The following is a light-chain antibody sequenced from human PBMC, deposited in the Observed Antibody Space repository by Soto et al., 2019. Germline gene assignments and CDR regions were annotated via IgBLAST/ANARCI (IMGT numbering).Light chain of an antibody. Sequence: QSALTQPASVSGSPEQSITISCTGTSSDVGGYNYVSWYQQHPGKAPKLMIYEVSNRPSGVSNRFSGSKSGNTASLTISGLQAQDEADYYCSSYTSSSILWVFGGGTQLTVL. V-gene: IGLV2-14*01. CDR1: SSDVGGYNY. CDR3: SSYTSSSILWV. CDR2: EVS. J-gene: IGLJ3*02.